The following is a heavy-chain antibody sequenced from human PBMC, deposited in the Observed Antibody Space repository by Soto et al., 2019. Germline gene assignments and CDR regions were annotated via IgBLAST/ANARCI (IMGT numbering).Heavy chain of an antibody. D-gene: IGHD6-6*01. Sequence: QVQLVQSGAEVNKPGASVKVSCKASGYTFTSYGISWVRQAPGQGLEWMGWISAYNGNTNYAQKLQGRVTMTTDTHTNTAYMELRSLRSDDTAVYYWSRDGSSSHYYCYDGMDVWGQGTTVTVS. CDR1: GYTFTSYG. CDR3: SRDGSSSHYYCYDGMDV. J-gene: IGHJ6*02. V-gene: IGHV1-18*01. CDR2: ISAYNGNT.